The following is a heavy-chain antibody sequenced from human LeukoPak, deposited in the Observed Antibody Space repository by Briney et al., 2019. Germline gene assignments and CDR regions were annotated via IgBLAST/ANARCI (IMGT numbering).Heavy chain of an antibody. CDR1: GFTFSNAG. V-gene: IGHV3-15*01. CDR3: TTDHYYGMDV. CDR2: IKSKTDGGTT. J-gene: IGHJ6*02. Sequence: GGSLRLSCAASGFTFSNAGMSWVRQAPGKGLERVGRIKSKTDGGTTDFAAPVKGRFTISRDDSKNTLYLQMNSLKTEDTAVYYCTTDHYYGMDVWGQGTTVTASS.